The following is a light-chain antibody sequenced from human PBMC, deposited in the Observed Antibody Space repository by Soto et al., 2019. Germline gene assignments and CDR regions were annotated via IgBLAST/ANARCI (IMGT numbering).Light chain of an antibody. CDR3: GTWDSSLSAGV. J-gene: IGLJ2*01. V-gene: IGLV1-51*01. Sequence: QSVLTQPPSVSAAPRQKVTISCSGSSSNIGNNYVSWYQQLPGTAPKLLIYDNSQRPSGIPDRFSGSKSGTSATLGITGLQTGDEADYYCGTWDSSLSAGVFGGGTQLTVL. CDR1: SSNIGNNY. CDR2: DNS.